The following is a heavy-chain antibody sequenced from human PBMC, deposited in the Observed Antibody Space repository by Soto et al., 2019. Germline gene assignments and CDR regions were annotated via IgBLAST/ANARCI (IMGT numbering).Heavy chain of an antibody. Sequence: GGSLRLSCAAFGFTFSSYAMRWDRQAPGKGLEWVSAISGSVGSTYYADSVKGRFTSSRDNSRNTLYLQMTSLRAEDMAVYYCAKDSRRRHRYCSSASCYANWFAPWGQGTLVTVSS. CDR2: ISGSVGST. CDR3: AKDSRRRHRYCSSASCYANWFAP. CDR1: GFTFSSYA. J-gene: IGHJ5*02. V-gene: IGHV3-23*01. D-gene: IGHD2-2*01.